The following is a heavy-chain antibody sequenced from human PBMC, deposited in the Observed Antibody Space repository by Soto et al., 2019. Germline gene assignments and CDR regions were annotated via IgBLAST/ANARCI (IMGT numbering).Heavy chain of an antibody. CDR1: GYTFTSYY. D-gene: IGHD3-22*01. CDR3: STDSYITMIVVRLDY. J-gene: IGHJ4*01. V-gene: IGHV1-46*01. Sequence: ALVKVACTGSGYTFTSYYMHWVRLATGQGLEWMGIINPSGGSTSYAQKFQGRVTMTRDTSTSTVYMELNSLKIEDTAVYFCSTDSYITMIVVRLDYWGHGTLVTVSS. CDR2: INPSGGST.